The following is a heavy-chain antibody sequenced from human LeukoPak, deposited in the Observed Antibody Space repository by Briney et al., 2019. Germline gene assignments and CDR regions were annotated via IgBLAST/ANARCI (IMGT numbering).Heavy chain of an antibody. CDR1: GFTFSSYS. D-gene: IGHD2-2*01. J-gene: IGHJ6*02. CDR2: ISSSSSTI. CDR3: ARERYCSSTSCSYGMDV. Sequence: PGGSLRLSCAASGFTFSSYSMNWVRQAPGKGLEWVSYISSSSSTIYYADSVKGRFTISRDNAKNSLYLQMNSLRDEDTAVYYCARERYCSSTSCSYGMDVWGQGTTVTVSS. V-gene: IGHV3-48*02.